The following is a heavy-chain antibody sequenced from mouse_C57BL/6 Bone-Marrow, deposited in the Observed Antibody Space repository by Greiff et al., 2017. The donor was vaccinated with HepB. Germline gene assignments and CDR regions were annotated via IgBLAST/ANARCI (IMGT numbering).Heavy chain of an antibody. V-gene: IGHV14-4*01. CDR2: IDPENGDT. J-gene: IGHJ2*01. Sequence: EVQLQESGAELVRPGASVKLSCTASGFNIKDDYMHWVKQRPEQGLEWIGWIDPENGDTEYASKFQGKATITADTSSNTAYLQLSSLTSEDTAVYYCTPPYYSNFDYWGQGTTLTVSS. CDR1: GFNIKDDY. CDR3: TPPYYSNFDY. D-gene: IGHD2-12*01.